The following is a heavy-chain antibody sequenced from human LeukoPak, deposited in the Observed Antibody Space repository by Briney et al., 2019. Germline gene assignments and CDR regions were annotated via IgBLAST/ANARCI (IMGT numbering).Heavy chain of an antibody. J-gene: IGHJ2*01. CDR2: IYYSGST. Sequence: KSSETLSLTCTVSGSSISSYYWSWIRQPPGKGLEWIGYIYYSGSTNYNPSLKSRVTISVDTSKNQFSLKLSSVTAADTAVYYCARKRTFGGVLGWYFDLWGRGTLVTVSS. D-gene: IGHD3-16*01. V-gene: IGHV4-59*01. CDR1: GSSISSYY. CDR3: ARKRTFGGVLGWYFDL.